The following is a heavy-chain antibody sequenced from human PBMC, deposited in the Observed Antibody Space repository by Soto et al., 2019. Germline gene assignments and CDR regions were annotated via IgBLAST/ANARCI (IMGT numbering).Heavy chain of an antibody. CDR2: IYYSGST. CDR3: ARRSGYCSGGSCYLAFDY. D-gene: IGHD2-15*01. V-gene: IGHV4-31*03. Sequence: SETLSLTCTVSGGSISSSGYYWSWIRQHPGKGLEWIGYIYYSGSTYYNPSLKSRVTISVDTSKNQFSLKLSSVTAADTAVYYCARRSGYCSGGSCYLAFDYWGQGTLVTVSS. J-gene: IGHJ4*02. CDR1: GGSISSSGYY.